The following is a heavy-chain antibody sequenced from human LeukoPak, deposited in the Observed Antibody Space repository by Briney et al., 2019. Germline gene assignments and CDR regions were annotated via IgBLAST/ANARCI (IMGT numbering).Heavy chain of an antibody. CDR3: AREMCSSTSCRNYYYYYGMDV. J-gene: IGHJ6*04. CDR2: ISYDGSNK. CDR1: GFTFSSYA. Sequence: GGSLRLSWAASGFTFSSYAMHWVRQAPGKGLEWVAVISYDGSNKYYADSVKGRFTISRDNSKNTLYLQMNSLRAEDTAVYYCAREMCSSTSCRNYYYYYGMDVWGKGTTVTVSS. D-gene: IGHD2-2*01. V-gene: IGHV3-30*04.